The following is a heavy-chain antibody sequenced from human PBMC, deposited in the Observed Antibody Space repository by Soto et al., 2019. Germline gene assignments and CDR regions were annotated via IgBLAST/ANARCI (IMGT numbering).Heavy chain of an antibody. CDR1: GYTFSGHW. Sequence: GESLKISCKGSGYTFSGHWIGWVRQMSGKGLEWMGIIYPGDSDARYSPSFQGQVTISADESITTAYLQWDSLKASDTAIYYCVVQQKLPWVNAWGQGTLVTVSS. V-gene: IGHV5-51*01. CDR2: IYPGDSDA. D-gene: IGHD1-1*01. CDR3: VVQQKLPWVNA. J-gene: IGHJ5*02.